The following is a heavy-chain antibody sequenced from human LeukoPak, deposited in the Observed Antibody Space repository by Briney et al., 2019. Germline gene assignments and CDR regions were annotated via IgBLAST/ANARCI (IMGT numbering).Heavy chain of an antibody. CDR2: INHSGST. J-gene: IGHJ4*02. Sequence: SETLSLTCAVYGESFSGYYWNWIRQPPGKGLEWIGEINHSGSTNYNPSLKSRVTMSVDTSKKQFSLKLSSVTAADTAVYYCARGPYYGSGSFSYWGQGTLVTVSS. D-gene: IGHD3-10*01. V-gene: IGHV4-34*01. CDR1: GESFSGYY. CDR3: ARGPYYGSGSFSY.